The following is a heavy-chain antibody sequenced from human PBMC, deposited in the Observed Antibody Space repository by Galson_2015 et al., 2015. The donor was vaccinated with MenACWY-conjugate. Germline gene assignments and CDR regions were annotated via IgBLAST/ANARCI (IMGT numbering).Heavy chain of an antibody. J-gene: IGHJ6*01. D-gene: IGHD2-15*01. CDR3: ARGTVVVVAARVSYYYYGMDV. Sequence: SETLSLTCTVSGGSISSYYWSWIRQPPGKGLEWLGYIYYSGSTNYNPSLRSRVTISVDTSKNQSSLKLSSVTAADTAVYYCARGTVVVVAARVSYYYYGMDVW. CDR2: IYYSGST. V-gene: IGHV4-59*08. CDR1: GGSISSYY.